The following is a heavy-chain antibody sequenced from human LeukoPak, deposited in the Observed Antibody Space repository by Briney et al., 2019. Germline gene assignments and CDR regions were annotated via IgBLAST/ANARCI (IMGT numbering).Heavy chain of an antibody. CDR3: ARGGLWWLRNRLDYFDY. V-gene: IGHV4-34*01. D-gene: IGHD2-15*01. J-gene: IGHJ4*02. CDR1: GGSLSGYY. CDR2: INHSGST. Sequence: SETLSLTCAVYGGSLSGYYWSWIRQPPGKGLEWIGEINHSGSTNYNPSLKSRVTISVDTSKNQFSLKLSSVTAADTAVYYCARGGLWWLRNRLDYFDYWGQGTLVTVSS.